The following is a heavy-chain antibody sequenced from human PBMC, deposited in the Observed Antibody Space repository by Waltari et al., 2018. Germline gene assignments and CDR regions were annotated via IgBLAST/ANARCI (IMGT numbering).Heavy chain of an antibody. V-gene: IGHV1-24*01. J-gene: IGHJ5*02. CDR3: ATEGITMVRGVISWFDP. D-gene: IGHD3-10*01. CDR2: FDPEDGET. Sequence: QVQLVQSGAEVKKPGASVKVSCTVSGYTLTELSIHWVRQAPGQGLEWMGGFDPEDGETIYAQKFQGRVTMTEDTSTDTAYMELSSLRSEDTAVYYCATEGITMVRGVISWFDPWGQGTLVTVSS. CDR1: GYTLTELS.